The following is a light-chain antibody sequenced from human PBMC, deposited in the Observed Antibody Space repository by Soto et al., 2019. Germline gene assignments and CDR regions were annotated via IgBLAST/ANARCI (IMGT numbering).Light chain of an antibody. Sequence: QSVLTQAPSASGTPGQRVTISCSGSSSNIGSNTVSWYQQVPGTAPKLLIYSNDQRPSGVPDRFSGSKSGTSASLAIGGLQSEDEADYYCAAWDGSLNGWVFGGGPSSPS. CDR3: AAWDGSLNGWV. CDR2: SND. V-gene: IGLV1-44*01. J-gene: IGLJ2*01. CDR1: SSNIGSNT.